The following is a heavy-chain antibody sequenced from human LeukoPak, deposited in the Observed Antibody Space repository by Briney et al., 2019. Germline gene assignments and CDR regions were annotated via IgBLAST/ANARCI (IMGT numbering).Heavy chain of an antibody. J-gene: IGHJ4*02. CDR1: GYTFTSYA. CDR3: ARGDKNRIAAAGTVMTY. D-gene: IGHD6-13*01. V-gene: IGHV7-4-1*02. Sequence: GASAKVSCKASGYTFTSYAMNWGRQAPGQGLECMGWINTNTGNPTYAQGFTGRFVFSLDTSVSTAYLQISSLKAEDTAVYYCARGDKNRIAAAGTVMTYWGQGTLVTVSS. CDR2: INTNTGNP.